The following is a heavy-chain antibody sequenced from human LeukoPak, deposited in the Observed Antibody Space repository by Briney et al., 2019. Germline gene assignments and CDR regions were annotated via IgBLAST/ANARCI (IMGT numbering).Heavy chain of an antibody. J-gene: IGHJ4*02. CDR2: IYYSGST. Sequence: SETLSLTCTVSGGSISSSNAYWGWIRQPPGKGLEWIGSIYYSGSTYYNPSLKSRVTVSVDTSKNQFSLNLSSVTAADTAVYYCVRGSTLRHYQYWGQGTLVTVSS. CDR3: VRGSTLRHYQY. CDR1: GGSISSSNAY. D-gene: IGHD3-16*01. V-gene: IGHV4-39*01.